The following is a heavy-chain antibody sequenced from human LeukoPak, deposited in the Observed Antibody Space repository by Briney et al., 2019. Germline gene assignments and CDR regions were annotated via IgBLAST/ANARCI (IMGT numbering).Heavy chain of an antibody. J-gene: IGHJ6*03. V-gene: IGHV1-18*01. CDR2: ISAYKGNT. D-gene: IGHD3-22*01. CDR3: ARGPGGRSGYHPLEDYYYYYYMDV. CDR1: GYSFTSYG. Sequence: ASVKVSCKASGYSFTSYGINWVRQAPGQGLEWMGWISAYKGNTNYAQKVQGRVTLTTDTSTSTAYMELRSLRSDDTAVYYCARGPGGRSGYHPLEDYYYYYYMDVWGKGTTVTVSS.